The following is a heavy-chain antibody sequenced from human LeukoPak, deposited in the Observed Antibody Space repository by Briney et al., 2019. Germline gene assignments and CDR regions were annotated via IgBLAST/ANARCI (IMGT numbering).Heavy chain of an antibody. V-gene: IGHV4-59*08. J-gene: IGHJ4*02. D-gene: IGHD2-21*02. CDR3: ARHDVVPVIRRGFDF. Sequence: KPTETLSLTCTVPGGSVSGYYWSWIRRSPGKGLEWIGYIFYTGTTLYSPWLRGRVTMSVDTSENQFSLKLSSVTSADTAMYYCARHDVVPVIRRGFDFWGQGTLVTVSS. CDR2: IFYTGTT. CDR1: GGSVSGYY.